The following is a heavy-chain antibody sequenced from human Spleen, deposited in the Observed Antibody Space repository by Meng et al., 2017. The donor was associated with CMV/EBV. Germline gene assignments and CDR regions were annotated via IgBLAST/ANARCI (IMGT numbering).Heavy chain of an antibody. J-gene: IGHJ5*02. D-gene: IGHD3-3*01. CDR2: INDSGST. CDR3: ARLHRITIFGVVTEGGFDP. CDR1: GVTVTGNS. V-gene: IGHV4-34*01. Sequence: KLRATLSLTRPGYGVTVTGNSCGWTRKTTGKGLEWLGAINDSGSTNYTPSHKSQVTISVNTSKNQFSLKLRSVTAADTAVYYCARLHRITIFGVVTEGGFDPWGQGTLVTVSS.